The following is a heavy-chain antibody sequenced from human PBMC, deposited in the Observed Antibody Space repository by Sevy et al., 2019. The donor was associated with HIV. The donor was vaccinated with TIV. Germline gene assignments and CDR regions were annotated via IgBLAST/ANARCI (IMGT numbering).Heavy chain of an antibody. V-gene: IGHV3-48*03. J-gene: IGHJ5*02. D-gene: IGHD3-22*01. CDR3: ARNGGAYDTGFDP. Sequence: GGYLRLSCAASGFTFSNYEMNWVRQAPGKGLEWVSHITSSGSSIYYADSVKGRFTSSRDNAKNSLYLQMNSLRVEDTAVYYCARNGGAYDTGFDPWGQGTLVSVSS. CDR2: ITSSGSSI. CDR1: GFTFSNYE.